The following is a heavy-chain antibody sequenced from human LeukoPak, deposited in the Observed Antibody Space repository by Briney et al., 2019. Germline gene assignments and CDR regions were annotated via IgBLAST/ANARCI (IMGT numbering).Heavy chain of an antibody. CDR2: IIPILGIA. V-gene: IGHV1-69*04. J-gene: IGHJ3*02. CDR3: ASGYCSGGSCLDAFDI. CDR1: GGTFSSYA. D-gene: IGHD2-15*01. Sequence: GASVKVSCKASGGTFSSYAISWVRQAPGQGLEWMGRIIPILGIANYAQKFQGRVTITADKSTSTAYMELSSLRSEDTAVYYCASGYCSGGSCLDAFDIWGQGKMVTVSS.